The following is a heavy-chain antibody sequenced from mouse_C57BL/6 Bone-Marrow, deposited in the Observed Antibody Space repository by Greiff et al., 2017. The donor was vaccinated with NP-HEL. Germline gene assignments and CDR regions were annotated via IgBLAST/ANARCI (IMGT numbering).Heavy chain of an antibody. Sequence: VKVVESGPGLVAPSQCLSITCTVSGFSLTSYGVPWVRQPPGKGLEWLVVIWSDGSTTYNSDLNSRLSISKDHSKSQVFLKMNSLQTDDTAMYYCARQPVRDYYAMDYWGQGTSVTVSS. CDR1: GFSLTSYG. V-gene: IGHV2-6-1*01. CDR2: IWSDGST. D-gene: IGHD1-1*01. J-gene: IGHJ4*01. CDR3: ARQPVRDYYAMDY.